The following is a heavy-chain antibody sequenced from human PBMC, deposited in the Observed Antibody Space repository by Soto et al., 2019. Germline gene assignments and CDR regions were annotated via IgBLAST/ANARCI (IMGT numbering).Heavy chain of an antibody. J-gene: IGHJ6*02. CDR3: ASDLVGASDSYGLDV. CDR2: ITQDESEK. D-gene: IGHD1-26*01. CDR1: GFTFSSYW. V-gene: IGHV3-7*01. Sequence: GGSLRLSCTASGFTFSSYWMSWVRQAPGKGLEWVAYITQDESEKYYVVSVKGRFTISRDNARNSLYLQMNSLRAEDTAVYYCASDLVGASDSYGLDVWGQGTPVTVSS.